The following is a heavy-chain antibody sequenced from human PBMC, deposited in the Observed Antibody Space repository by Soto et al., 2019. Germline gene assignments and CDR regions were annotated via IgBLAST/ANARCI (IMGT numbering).Heavy chain of an antibody. CDR1: GFTFSNYG. J-gene: IGHJ4*02. Sequence: GGSLRLSCAASGFTFSNYGMHWVRQAPGKGLEWVAVIWYDGNNKYYADSVKGRFTISRDNSNNTLYVQMTSLRAEDTAVYYCARGRHSLFDYWGQGPMVTVYS. CDR2: IWYDGNNK. D-gene: IGHD2-21*01. V-gene: IGHV3-33*01. CDR3: ARGRHSLFDY.